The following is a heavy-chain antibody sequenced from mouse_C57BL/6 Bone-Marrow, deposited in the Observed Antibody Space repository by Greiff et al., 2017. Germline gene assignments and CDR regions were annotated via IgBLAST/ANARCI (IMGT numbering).Heavy chain of an antibody. J-gene: IGHJ1*03. Sequence: QVHVKQSGAELARPGASVKLSCKASGYTFTSYGISWVKQRTGQGLEWIGEIYPRSGNTYYNEKFKGKATLTADKSSSTAYMELRSLTSEDSAVYFCPLLRYPWYFDVWGTGTTGTVSS. CDR3: PLLRYPWYFDV. CDR1: GYTFTSYG. D-gene: IGHD1-1*01. V-gene: IGHV1-81*01. CDR2: IYPRSGNT.